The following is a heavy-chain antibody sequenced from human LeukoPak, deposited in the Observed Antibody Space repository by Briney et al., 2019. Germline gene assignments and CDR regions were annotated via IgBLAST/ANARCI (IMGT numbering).Heavy chain of an antibody. CDR3: ARGYYDSSDYYPIVY. V-gene: IGHV3-74*01. Sequence: PGGSLRHSCAASGFTFSSYWMHWVRQAPGKGLVWVSRINSDGSSTGYADSVKGRFTISRDNAKNTLYLQVNSLRAEDTAVYYCARGYYDSSDYYPIVYWGQGTLVTVSS. J-gene: IGHJ4*02. CDR1: GFTFSSYW. CDR2: INSDGSST. D-gene: IGHD3-22*01.